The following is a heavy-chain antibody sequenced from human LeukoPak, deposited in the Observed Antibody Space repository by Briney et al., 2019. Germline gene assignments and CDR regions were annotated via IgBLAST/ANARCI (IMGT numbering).Heavy chain of an antibody. Sequence: GGSLRLSCAASGFTVSSNYMSWVRQAPGKGLEWVSVIYSGGSTYYADSVKGRFTISRDNSKNTLYLQMNSLKTEDTAVYYCTTDNHGSGKAYYYYGMDV. V-gene: IGHV3-66*01. J-gene: IGHJ6*01. D-gene: IGHD3-10*01. CDR1: GFTVSSNY. CDR3: TTDNHGSGKAYYYYGMDV. CDR2: IYSGGST.